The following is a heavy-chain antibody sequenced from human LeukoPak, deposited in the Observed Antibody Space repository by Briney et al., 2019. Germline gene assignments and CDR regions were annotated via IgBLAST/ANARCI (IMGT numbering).Heavy chain of an antibody. J-gene: IGHJ4*02. CDR1: GGSISSSY. V-gene: IGHV4-59*08. D-gene: IGHD1-26*01. CDR3: ARHREYSGAIFDY. CDR2: IYYTGNT. Sequence: PSETLSLTGTVSGGSISSSYWSWIRQPPGKGLEWISYIYYTGNTNYNPSLKSRVTISVDTSKNQFSLKLSSVTAADTAVYYCARHREYSGAIFDYWGQGTLVTVSS.